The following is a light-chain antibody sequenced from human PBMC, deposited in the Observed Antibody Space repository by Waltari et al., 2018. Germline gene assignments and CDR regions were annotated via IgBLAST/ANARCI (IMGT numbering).Light chain of an antibody. CDR1: KLGDKS. CDR3: QAWDRDTYV. J-gene: IGLJ1*01. CDR2: YDS. V-gene: IGLV3-1*01. Sequence: SYDLTQPPSVSVSPGQTAIIPCSGHKLGDKSVCWYQQKPGQSPVLIIYYDSKRPSGTPGRFSGSNSGNTATLTISGTQAMDEADYYCQAWDRDTYVFGAGTKVTVL.